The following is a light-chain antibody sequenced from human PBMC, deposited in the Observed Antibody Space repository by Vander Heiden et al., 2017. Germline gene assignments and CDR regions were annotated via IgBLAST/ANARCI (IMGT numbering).Light chain of an antibody. CDR2: SDN. CDR1: SSNIGSFA. Sequence: QSLLTQPPSASGTPGPRVTISCSGSSSNIGSFAVNWYHQLPETAPKLLTYSDNHRPSGVPDRFSGSRSGTSASLAISGLQSGDEADYYCATWDHSLNAWVFGGGTKLTVL. J-gene: IGLJ3*02. CDR3: ATWDHSLNAWV. V-gene: IGLV1-44*01.